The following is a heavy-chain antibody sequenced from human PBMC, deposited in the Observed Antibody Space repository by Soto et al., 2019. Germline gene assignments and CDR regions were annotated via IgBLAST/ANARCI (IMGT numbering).Heavy chain of an antibody. J-gene: IGHJ6*02. CDR2: INPSGGRT. CDR3: ARTTNYYGMDV. D-gene: IGHD1-26*01. V-gene: IGHV1-46*01. CDR1: GYTFTSYH. Sequence: QVQLVQSGAEVKKPGASVKVSCKASGYTFTSYHMHWVRQAPGQGLEWMGIINPSGGRTDYAQKFQGRVTMTRDTSTTTVYMELSSLRSEDTAVYYCARTTNYYGMDVWGQGTTVTVSS.